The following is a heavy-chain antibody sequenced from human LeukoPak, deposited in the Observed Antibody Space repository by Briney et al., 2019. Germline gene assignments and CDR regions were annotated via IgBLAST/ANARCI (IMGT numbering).Heavy chain of an antibody. J-gene: IGHJ5*02. D-gene: IGHD2-2*01. CDR1: GFTFSSYS. V-gene: IGHV3-30*02. Sequence: GGSLRLSCAASGFTFSSYSMNWVRQAPGKGLEWVAFIRYDGSNKYYADSVKGRFTISRDNSKNTLYLQMNSLRAEDTAVYYCAKTILGYCSSTSCYRGWLDPWGQGTLVTVSS. CDR2: IRYDGSNK. CDR3: AKTILGYCSSTSCYRGWLDP.